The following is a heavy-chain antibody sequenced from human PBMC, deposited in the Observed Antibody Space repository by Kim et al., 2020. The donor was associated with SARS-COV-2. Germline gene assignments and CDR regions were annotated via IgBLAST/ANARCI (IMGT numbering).Heavy chain of an antibody. CDR2: IYPGDSDT. CDR1: GYSFTSYW. D-gene: IGHD1-26*01. V-gene: IGHV5-51*01. Sequence: GESLKISCKGSGYSFTSYWIGWVRQMPGKGLEWMGIIYPGDSDTRYSPSFQGQVTISADKSISTAYLQWSSLKASDTAMYYCARLGGSYGYYYYYRMDVWGQGTTVTVSS. CDR3: ARLGGSYGYYYYYRMDV. J-gene: IGHJ6*02.